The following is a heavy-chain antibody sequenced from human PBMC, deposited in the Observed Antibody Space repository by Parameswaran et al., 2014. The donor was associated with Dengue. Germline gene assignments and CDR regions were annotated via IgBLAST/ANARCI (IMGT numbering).Heavy chain of an antibody. CDR3: ARDVSNWFDP. Sequence: ASETLSLTCAVSGGSISSGGYSWSWIRQPPGKGLEWIGYIYHSGSTYYNPSLKSRVTISVDRSKNQFSLKLSSVTAADTAVYYCARDVSNWFDPWGQGTLVTVSS. V-gene: IGHV4-30-2*01. CDR2: IYHSGST. J-gene: IGHJ5*02. CDR1: GGSISSGGYS.